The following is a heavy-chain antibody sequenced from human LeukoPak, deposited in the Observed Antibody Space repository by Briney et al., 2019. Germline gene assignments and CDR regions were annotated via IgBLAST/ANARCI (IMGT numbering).Heavy chain of an antibody. CDR1: GYTFTSYY. D-gene: IGHD3-10*01. Sequence: ASVKVSCKASGYTFTSYYMHWVRQAPGQGLEWMGIINPSGGSTSYAQKFQGRVTMTRDRSTSTVYMELSSLRSEDTAVYCCARSYYYGSGSYYNFDYWGQGTLVTVSS. CDR2: INPSGGST. V-gene: IGHV1-46*03. J-gene: IGHJ4*02. CDR3: ARSYYYGSGSYYNFDY.